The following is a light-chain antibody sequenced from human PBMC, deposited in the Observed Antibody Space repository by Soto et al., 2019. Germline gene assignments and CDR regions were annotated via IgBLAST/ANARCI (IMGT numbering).Light chain of an antibody. CDR2: KAS. CDR3: QQYNSFWT. V-gene: IGKV1-5*03. Sequence: DIEMTQAPSTLSACVGDRVTITFRASQSISSWLASYQHKPGKAPKLMIYKASSLESGVPSSFSGSGSGTEFTLTIRSLQPDDFASYYCQQYNSFWTFGQGTKVDIK. J-gene: IGKJ1*01. CDR1: QSISSW.